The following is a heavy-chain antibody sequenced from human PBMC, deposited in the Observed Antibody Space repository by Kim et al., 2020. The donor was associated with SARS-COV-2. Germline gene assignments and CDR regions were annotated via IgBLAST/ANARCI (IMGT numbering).Heavy chain of an antibody. CDR3: ARGRHYYGSGSYYHYYYYYGMDV. D-gene: IGHD3-10*01. V-gene: IGHV3-7*03. Sequence: GGSLRLSCAASGFTFSSYWMSWVRQAPGKGLEWVANIKQDGSEKYYVDSVKGRFTISRDNAKNSLYLQMNSLRAEDTAVYYCARGRHYYGSGSYYHYYYYYGMDVWGQGTTVTVSS. CDR1: GFTFSSYW. CDR2: IKQDGSEK. J-gene: IGHJ6*02.